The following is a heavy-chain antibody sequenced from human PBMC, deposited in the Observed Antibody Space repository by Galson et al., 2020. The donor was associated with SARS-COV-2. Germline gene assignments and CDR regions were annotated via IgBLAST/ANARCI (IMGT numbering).Heavy chain of an antibody. CDR3: VRGRQSNHYYVSNYRHAFDY. J-gene: IGHJ4*02. CDR2: INTNTGNP. D-gene: IGHD3-10*02. V-gene: IGHV7-4-1*02. Sequence: ASVKVSCKASGYTFTSFAMNWVRQAPGQGLEWLGWINTNTGNPTYAQGFTGRFVFSLDTSVSTAYLQISSLQAEDTAIYFCVRGRQSNHYYVSNYRHAFDYWGQGSLVTVSS. CDR1: GYTFTSFA.